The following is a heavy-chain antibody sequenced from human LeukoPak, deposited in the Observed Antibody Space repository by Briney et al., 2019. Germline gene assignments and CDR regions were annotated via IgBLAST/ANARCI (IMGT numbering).Heavy chain of an antibody. CDR2: IKPDGSEK. J-gene: IGHJ4*02. V-gene: IGHV3-7*05. D-gene: IGHD5-24*01. Sequence: GGSLRLSYTASGFTVSTNYMSWVRQAPGKGLEWVANIKPDGSEKSYVDSVKGQFTISRDNAKNSLYLQMNSLRAEDTAVYHCARGQMAGYWGQGTLVTVSS. CDR3: ARGQMAGY. CDR1: GFTVSTNY.